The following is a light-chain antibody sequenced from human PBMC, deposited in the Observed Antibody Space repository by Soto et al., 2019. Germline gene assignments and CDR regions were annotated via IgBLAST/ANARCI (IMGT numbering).Light chain of an antibody. J-gene: IGKJ5*01. CDR1: QSVSSNY. CDR2: GAS. CDR3: QQYGTSPVT. Sequence: DIVLTQSPGPLSLSPGERATLSCRSSQSVSSNYLAWYQQKPGQAPRLIIHGASTRATGVPDRFSGSWSGTDFTLTVGRLEPEDVAVYFCQQYGTSPVTFGQGTRLEI. V-gene: IGKV3-20*01.